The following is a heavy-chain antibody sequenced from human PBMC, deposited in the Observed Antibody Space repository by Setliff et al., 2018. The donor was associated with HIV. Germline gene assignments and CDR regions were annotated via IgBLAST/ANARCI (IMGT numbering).Heavy chain of an antibody. CDR3: ARDLNRGYSGYVYNWFDP. Sequence: SETLSLTCTVSGGSISSSSYYWGWIRQPPGKGLEWIGSICYSGSTYYNPSLKSRVTISVDTLKNQFSMKLSSVIAADTAVYYCARDLNRGYSGYVYNWFDPWGQGTLVTVSS. CDR2: ICYSGST. CDR1: GGSISSSSYY. V-gene: IGHV4-39*07. D-gene: IGHD5-12*01. J-gene: IGHJ5*02.